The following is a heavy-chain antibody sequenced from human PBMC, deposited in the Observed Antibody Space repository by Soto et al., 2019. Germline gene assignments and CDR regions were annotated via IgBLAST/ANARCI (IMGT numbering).Heavy chain of an antibody. D-gene: IGHD3-9*01. J-gene: IGHJ5*02. V-gene: IGHV4-4*07. CDR1: GRSMSGYY. Sequence: PSETLSLTCTLSGRSMSGYYWRWIRQPAGERLEWIGRIYTSGTTNFNLSFKGRVTMTVDTSKNHLSLKLTCVTAACTSMYYCGREDYYATGYYVAWGQGP. CDR2: IYTSGTT. CDR3: GREDYYATGYYVA.